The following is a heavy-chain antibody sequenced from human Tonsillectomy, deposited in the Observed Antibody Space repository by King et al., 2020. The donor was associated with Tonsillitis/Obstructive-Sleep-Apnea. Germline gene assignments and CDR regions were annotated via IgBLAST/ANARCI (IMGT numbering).Heavy chain of an antibody. Sequence: VQLVESGGGLVQPGGSLRLSCAASGFTFSSYWMHWVRQAPGKGLVWVSRINSDVSSTAYADSVKGRFSISRDNAENMVYLQMSSLRVEDTAMYYCARAGSSGWYENGFDRWGQGTMVTVSS. CDR1: GFTFSSYW. J-gene: IGHJ3*01. CDR3: ARAGSSGWYENGFDR. D-gene: IGHD6-19*01. V-gene: IGHV3-74*01. CDR2: INSDVSST.